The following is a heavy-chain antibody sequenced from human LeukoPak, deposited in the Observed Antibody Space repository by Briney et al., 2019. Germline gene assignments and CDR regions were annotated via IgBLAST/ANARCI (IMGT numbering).Heavy chain of an antibody. V-gene: IGHV3-64*01. D-gene: IGHD6-25*01. CDR3: ARGEAAVYYYYYLDV. J-gene: IGHJ6*03. CDR1: GFSFSSYS. Sequence: GGSLRLSCAGSGFSFSSYSMHWVRQAPGKGLEYVSGISDKGGSTNYANSVKGRFTISRDNSQNTLFLQMVSLRAEDMAVYYCARGEAAVYYYYYLDVWGKGTTVTVSS. CDR2: ISDKGGST.